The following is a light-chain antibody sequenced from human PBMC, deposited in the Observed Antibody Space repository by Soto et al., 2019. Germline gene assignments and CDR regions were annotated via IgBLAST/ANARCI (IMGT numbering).Light chain of an antibody. J-gene: IGKJ4*01. Sequence: IQLTQSPSSLSASVGDRVTITCRASQGISSYLAWYQQKPGKAPKLLIYAASTLQSGVPSRFSGSGSGTDFTLTISSLQPEDCATYYCQQLKSYPLTFGGGTKVEIK. CDR2: AAS. CDR1: QGISSY. CDR3: QQLKSYPLT. V-gene: IGKV1-9*01.